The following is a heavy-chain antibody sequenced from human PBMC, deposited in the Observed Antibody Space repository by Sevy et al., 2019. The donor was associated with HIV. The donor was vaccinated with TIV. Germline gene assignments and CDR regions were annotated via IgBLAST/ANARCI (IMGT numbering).Heavy chain of an antibody. V-gene: IGHV3-7*01. Sequence: GGSLRLSCAASGFTFNSYWMSWVRQAPGKGLEWLANIKQDGSETKYVDSVKGRFTISRDNAKNSLYLQMNSLRAEDTAVYYCARAALVPAAADYWGHGILVTVSS. CDR2: IKQDGSET. J-gene: IGHJ4*01. D-gene: IGHD2-2*01. CDR3: ARAALVPAAADY. CDR1: GFTFNSYW.